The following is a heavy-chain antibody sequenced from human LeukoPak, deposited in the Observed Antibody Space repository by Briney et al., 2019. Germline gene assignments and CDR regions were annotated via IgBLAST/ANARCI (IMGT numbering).Heavy chain of an antibody. CDR3: ARGVPYDSWSGPHYSDY. D-gene: IGHD3-3*01. CDR2: IKQDGSQE. Sequence: PGGSLRLSCVASGFTFSSSWMSWVRQAPGKGLEWVAHIKQDGSQEYYVDSVKGRFTISRDSAKNSLYLQMNSLRAEDTAVYYCARGVPYDSWSGPHYSDYWGQGTLVTVSS. V-gene: IGHV3-7*01. CDR1: GFTFSSSW. J-gene: IGHJ4*02.